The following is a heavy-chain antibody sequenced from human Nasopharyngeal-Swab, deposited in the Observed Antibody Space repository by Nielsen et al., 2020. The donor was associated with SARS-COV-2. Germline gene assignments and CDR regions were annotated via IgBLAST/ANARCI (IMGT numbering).Heavy chain of an antibody. Sequence: GESLKISCAASGFTFSSYSMNWVRQAPGKGLEWVSYISSSSSTIYYADSVKGRFTISRDNAKNSLYLQMNSLRAEDTAVYYCARGGDIVVVVAATDYWGQGTLVTVSS. CDR2: ISSSSSTI. J-gene: IGHJ4*02. CDR1: GFTFSSYS. CDR3: ARGGDIVVVVAATDY. D-gene: IGHD2-15*01. V-gene: IGHV3-48*01.